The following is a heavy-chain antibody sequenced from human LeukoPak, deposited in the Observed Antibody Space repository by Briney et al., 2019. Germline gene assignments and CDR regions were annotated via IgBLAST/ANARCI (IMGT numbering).Heavy chain of an antibody. CDR1: GFTVSSNY. CDR2: IYSGGST. D-gene: IGHD3-22*01. J-gene: IGHJ4*02. CDR3: ARAGMDYDSSGYYY. Sequence: GGSLRLSCAASGFTVSSNYMSWVRQAPGKGLEWVSVIYSGGSTYYADSVKGRFTISRDNSKNTLYLQMNSLRAEDTAVYYCARAGMDYDSSGYYYWGQGTLVTVSS. V-gene: IGHV3-66*01.